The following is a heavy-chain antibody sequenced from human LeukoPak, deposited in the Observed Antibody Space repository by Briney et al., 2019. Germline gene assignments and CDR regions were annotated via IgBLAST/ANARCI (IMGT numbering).Heavy chain of an antibody. CDR3: ASLEMATIGGGWFDP. CDR2: IYYSGSS. V-gene: IGHV4-31*03. Sequence: SETLSLTCTVSGDSISSSSYYWGWIRQHPGKGLEWIGYIYYSGSSYYNPSLRSRVTISVDRSKNQFSLKLSSVTAADTAVYYCASLEMATIGGGWFDPWGQGTLVTVSS. D-gene: IGHD5-24*01. J-gene: IGHJ5*02. CDR1: GDSISSSSYY.